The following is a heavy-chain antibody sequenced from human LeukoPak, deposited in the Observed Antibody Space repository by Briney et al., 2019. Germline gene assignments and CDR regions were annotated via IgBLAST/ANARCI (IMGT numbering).Heavy chain of an antibody. CDR1: GFSFSSDS. V-gene: IGHV3-48*01. D-gene: IGHD1-26*01. CDR3: AREFHSPSHDY. CDR2: ISSSGSTI. Sequence: PGGSPRLSCAASGFSFSSDSMHWVRQAPGKGLEWVSYISSSGSTIYYADSVKGRFTISRDNAKKSLNLQMNSLRAEDTAVYYCAREFHSPSHDYWGQGTLVTVSS. J-gene: IGHJ4*02.